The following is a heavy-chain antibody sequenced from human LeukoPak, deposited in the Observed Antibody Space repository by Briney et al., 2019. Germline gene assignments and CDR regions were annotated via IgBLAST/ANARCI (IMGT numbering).Heavy chain of an antibody. J-gene: IGHJ6*02. V-gene: IGHV4-59*01. CDR1: GGSISSYY. CDR2: IHNSGTT. CDR3: ARGSGMDV. Sequence: SETLSLTCTVSGGSISSYYWSWIRQRPGKGMEWIAYIHNSGTTNYNPSLKSRVTISIETSKNQFSLKLTSVTAADTALYYCARGSGMDVWGQGTTVTVSS.